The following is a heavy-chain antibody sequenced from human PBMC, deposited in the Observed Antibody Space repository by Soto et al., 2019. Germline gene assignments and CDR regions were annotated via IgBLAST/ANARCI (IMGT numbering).Heavy chain of an antibody. CDR2: INAGNGNT. Sequence: DSVKVSCEASGYTVTRYGMHWVRQAPGQRLEWMGWINAGNGNTKYSQKFQGRVTITRDTSASTAYMELSSLRSEDTAVYYCARRPMVAIEDDWFDACVQVTSVTVS. J-gene: IGHJ5*02. CDR3: ARRPMVAIEDDWFDA. D-gene: IGHD5-12*01. CDR1: GYTVTRYG. V-gene: IGHV1-3*01.